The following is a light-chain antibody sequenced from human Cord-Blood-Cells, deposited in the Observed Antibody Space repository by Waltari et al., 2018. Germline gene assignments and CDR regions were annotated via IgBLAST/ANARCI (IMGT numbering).Light chain of an antibody. CDR3: QQYNSYWT. J-gene: IGKJ1*01. Sequence: DIQLTQSPSTLYVSVGERVTITCRASQSISSWLAWYQQKPGKAPKLLIYDASSLESGVPSRFSGSGSGTEFTLTISSLQPDDFATYYCQQYNSYWTFGQGTKVEIK. CDR1: QSISSW. V-gene: IGKV1-5*01. CDR2: DAS.